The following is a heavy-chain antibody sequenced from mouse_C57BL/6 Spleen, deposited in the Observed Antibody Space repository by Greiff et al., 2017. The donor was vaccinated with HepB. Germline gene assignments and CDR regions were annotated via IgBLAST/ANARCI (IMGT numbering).Heavy chain of an antibody. Sequence: EVQRVESGGDLVKPGGSLKLSCAASGFTFSSYGMSWVRQTPDKRLEWVATISSGGSYTYYPDSVKGRFTISRDNAKNTLYLQMSSLKSEDTAMYYCARQGYYYGSSHYFDYWGQGTTLTVSS. J-gene: IGHJ2*01. CDR1: GFTFSSYG. V-gene: IGHV5-6*01. CDR3: ARQGYYYGSSHYFDY. D-gene: IGHD1-1*01. CDR2: ISSGGSYT.